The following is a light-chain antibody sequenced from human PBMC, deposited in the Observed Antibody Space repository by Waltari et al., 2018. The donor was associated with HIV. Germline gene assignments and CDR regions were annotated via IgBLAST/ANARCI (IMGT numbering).Light chain of an antibody. CDR3: QSFDSSLTTSGVI. CDR1: SSNIGAGYD. V-gene: IGLV1-40*01. Sequence: QSVLTQPPSVSGAPGQRVTISCTGSSSNIGAGYDVHWYQQLPGTAPKLLIYANINRPSGVPDRCAGTKSGSSASLASTGLQAEDEAHYYCQSFDSSLTTSGVIFGGGTKLTVL. J-gene: IGLJ2*01. CDR2: ANI.